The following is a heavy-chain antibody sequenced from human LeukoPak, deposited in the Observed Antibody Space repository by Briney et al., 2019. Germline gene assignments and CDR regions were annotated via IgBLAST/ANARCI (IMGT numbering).Heavy chain of an antibody. CDR1: GGSISSYY. J-gene: IGHJ4*02. CDR2: IYYSGST. V-gene: IGHV4-59*12. Sequence: SETLSLACTVSGGSISSYYWSWIRQPPGKGLEWIGYIYYSGSTNYNPSLKSRVTISVDTSKNQFSLKLSSVTAADTAVYYCARPRGYSYGYRSPFNYYFDYWGQGTLVAVSS. D-gene: IGHD5-18*01. CDR3: ARPRGYSYGYRSPFNYYFDY.